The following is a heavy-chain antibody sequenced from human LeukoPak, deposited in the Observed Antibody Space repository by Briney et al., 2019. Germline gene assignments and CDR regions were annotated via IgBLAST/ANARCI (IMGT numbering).Heavy chain of an antibody. Sequence: RSETLSLTCTVSGGSISSSSYYWGWIRQPPGKGLEWIGSIYYSGSTYYNPSLKSRVTISVDTSKNQFSLKLSSVTAADTAVYYCARPAAYYDSSVPYDYWGQGTLVTVSS. V-gene: IGHV4-39*01. D-gene: IGHD3-22*01. CDR2: IYYSGST. J-gene: IGHJ4*02. CDR1: GGSISSSSYY. CDR3: ARPAAYYDSSVPYDY.